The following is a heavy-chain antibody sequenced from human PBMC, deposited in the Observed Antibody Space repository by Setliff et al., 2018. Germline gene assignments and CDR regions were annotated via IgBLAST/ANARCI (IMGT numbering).Heavy chain of an antibody. J-gene: IGHJ4*02. Sequence: ETLSLTCTVSGASINSGSNYWGWIRQPPGKGLEWIGRIHYRGTTYSNASLASRLTLSVDTSRNQFSLKLTSVTASDTAVYYCARTGTYRYFDSWGQGTRVTVSS. CDR1: GASINSGSNY. CDR2: IHYRGTT. CDR3: ARTGTYRYFDS. D-gene: IGHD1-7*01. V-gene: IGHV4-39*01.